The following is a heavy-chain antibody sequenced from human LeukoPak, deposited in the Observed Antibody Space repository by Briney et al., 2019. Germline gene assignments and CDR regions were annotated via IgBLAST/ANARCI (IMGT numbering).Heavy chain of an antibody. Sequence: GGSLRLSCAASGFTVSDNYMSWVRQAPGKGLQWVSVIYSGGSTYYADSVKGRFTISRDNSKNTLYLQMNSLRAEDTAVYYCARGSSSLTLDYWGQGTLVTVSS. CDR2: IYSGGST. V-gene: IGHV3-53*01. CDR3: ARGSSSLTLDY. J-gene: IGHJ4*02. D-gene: IGHD6-13*01. CDR1: GFTVSDNY.